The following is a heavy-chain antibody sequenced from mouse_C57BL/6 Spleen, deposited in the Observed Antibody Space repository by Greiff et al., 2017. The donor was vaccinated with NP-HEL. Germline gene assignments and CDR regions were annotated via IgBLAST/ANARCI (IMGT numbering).Heavy chain of an antibody. J-gene: IGHJ4*01. CDR1: GYTFTDYN. CDR3: ARWHYYGSSLYAMDY. CDR2: INPNNGGT. Sequence: EVQLQQSGPELVKPGASVKIPCKASGYTFTDYNMDWVKQSHGKSLEWIGDINPNNGGTIYNQKFKGKATLTVDKSSSTAYMELRSLTSEATAVYYCARWHYYGSSLYAMDYWGQGTSVTVSS. V-gene: IGHV1-18*01. D-gene: IGHD1-1*01.